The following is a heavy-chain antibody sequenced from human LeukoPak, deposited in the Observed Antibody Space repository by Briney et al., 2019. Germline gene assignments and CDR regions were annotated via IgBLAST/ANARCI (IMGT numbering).Heavy chain of an antibody. Sequence: GGSLRLSCAASGFTFSSYDMHWVRQAPGKGLEWVAVMSYDGTDKYYADSVKGRFTISRDNSQNTLYLQVNSLSAEDTAVYYCARGLYSSNRKTLDCWGQGTLVTVSS. CDR3: ARGLYSSNRKTLDC. CDR1: GFTFSSYD. J-gene: IGHJ4*02. CDR2: MSYDGTDK. D-gene: IGHD6-13*01. V-gene: IGHV3-33*01.